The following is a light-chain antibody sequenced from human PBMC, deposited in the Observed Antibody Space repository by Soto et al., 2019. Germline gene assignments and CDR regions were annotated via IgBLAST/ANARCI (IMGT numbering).Light chain of an antibody. CDR3: LQSYSTPQVT. CDR1: QSISSY. J-gene: IGKJ2*01. CDR2: AAS. Sequence: DIQMTQSPSSLSASVGDRVTITCRASQSISSYLNWYQQKPGKAPKLLIYAASSLQSGVPSRFSGSGSGTDFTLTISSLQPEDFATYYCLQSYSTPQVTFGQGTKLEIK. V-gene: IGKV1-39*01.